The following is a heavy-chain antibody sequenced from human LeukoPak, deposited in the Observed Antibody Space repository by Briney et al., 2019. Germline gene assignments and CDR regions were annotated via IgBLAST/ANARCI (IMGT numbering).Heavy chain of an antibody. Sequence: PSETLSLTCTVSGGSISSHYWSWIRQPPGKGLEWIGNIYYSGSTNYNPSLKSRVTISVDTSKNQFSLKLSSVTAADTAVFYWAGFRAIVAYYAFDIWGQGTMVTVSS. CDR1: GGSISSHY. D-gene: IGHD3-22*01. V-gene: IGHV4-59*11. CDR3: AGFRAIVAYYAFDI. CDR2: IYYSGST. J-gene: IGHJ3*02.